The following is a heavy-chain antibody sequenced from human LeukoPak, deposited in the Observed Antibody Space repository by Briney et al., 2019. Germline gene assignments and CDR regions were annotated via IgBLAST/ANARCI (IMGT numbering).Heavy chain of an antibody. Sequence: GGSLRLSCAASGFTSGTSWMSWVRQVPGKGLEWVANINQDGSAQYYVDSVKGRFTISRDNAKSSLYLQMNSLRAEDTAVYYCARSARWGQGTLVTVSS. CDR1: GFTSGTSW. V-gene: IGHV3-7*01. J-gene: IGHJ4*02. CDR2: INQDGSAQ. CDR3: ARSAR.